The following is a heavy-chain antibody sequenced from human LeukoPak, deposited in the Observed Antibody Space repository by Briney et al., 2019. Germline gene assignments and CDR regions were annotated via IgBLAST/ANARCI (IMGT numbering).Heavy chain of an antibody. Sequence: GGSLRLSCAASGFTFSSYSMNWVRQAPGKGLEWVSSISSSSSYIYYADSVKGRFTISRDNAKNSLYLQMNSLRAEDTAVYYCARDRRGATIQHWGQGTLVTVSS. D-gene: IGHD1-26*01. V-gene: IGHV3-21*01. J-gene: IGHJ1*01. CDR1: GFTFSSYS. CDR2: ISSSSSYI. CDR3: ARDRRGATIQH.